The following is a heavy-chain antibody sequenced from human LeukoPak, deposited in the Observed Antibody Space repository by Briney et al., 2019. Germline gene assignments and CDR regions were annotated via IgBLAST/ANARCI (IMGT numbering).Heavy chain of an antibody. V-gene: IGHV5-51*01. Sequence: GESLKISCKGSGYSFTSYWIGWVRQMPGKGLEWMGIIYPGDSDTRYSPSFQGQVTISADKSISTAYLQWSSLKASDTAMYYCARVRYCSSTSCYRVAFDIWGQGTMVTVSS. CDR3: ARVRYCSSTSCYRVAFDI. J-gene: IGHJ3*02. CDR2: IYPGDSDT. CDR1: GYSFTSYW. D-gene: IGHD2-2*02.